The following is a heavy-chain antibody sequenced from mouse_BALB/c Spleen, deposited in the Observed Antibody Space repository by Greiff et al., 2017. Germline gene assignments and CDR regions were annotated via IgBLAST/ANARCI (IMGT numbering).Heavy chain of an antibody. CDR3: AREGGLRQYYFDY. V-gene: IGHV1S137*01. J-gene: IGHJ2*01. Sequence: ESGAELVRPGVSVKISCKGSGYTFTDYAMHWVKQSHAKSLEWIGVISTYYGDASYNQKFKGKATMTVDKSSSTAYMELARLTSEDSAIYYCAREGGLRQYYFDYWGQGTTLTVSS. CDR2: ISTYYGDA. CDR1: GYTFTDYA. D-gene: IGHD3-1*01.